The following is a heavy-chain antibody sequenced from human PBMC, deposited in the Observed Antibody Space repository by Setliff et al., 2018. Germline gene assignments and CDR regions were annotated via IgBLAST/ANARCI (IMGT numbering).Heavy chain of an antibody. J-gene: IGHJ4*02. CDR2: ISSDSGNK. Sequence: GGSLRLSCEVSGFSFSNLHMHWVRQAPGKGLEWVALISSDSGNKVYADSVQGRFTVSRDNAQRTLYLEMSSLTGEDTAVYFCARESHSSGRAGCFAGWGQGTLVTVSS. V-gene: IGHV3-30-3*01. D-gene: IGHD6-19*01. CDR1: GFSFSNLH. CDR3: ARESHSSGRAGCFAG.